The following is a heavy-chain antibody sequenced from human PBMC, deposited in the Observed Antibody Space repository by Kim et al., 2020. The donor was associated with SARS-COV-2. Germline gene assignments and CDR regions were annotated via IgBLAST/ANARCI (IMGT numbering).Heavy chain of an antibody. CDR1: GFTFSSYS. V-gene: IGHV3-21*01. CDR2: ISSSSSYI. Sequence: GGSLRLSCAASGFTFSSYSMNWVRQAPGKGLEWVSSISSSSSYIYYADSVKGRFTISRDNAKNSLYLQMNSLRAEDTAVYYCARDLGGGTYYDILTGFFDYWGQGTLVTVSS. D-gene: IGHD3-9*01. CDR3: ARDLGGGTYYDILTGFFDY. J-gene: IGHJ4*02.